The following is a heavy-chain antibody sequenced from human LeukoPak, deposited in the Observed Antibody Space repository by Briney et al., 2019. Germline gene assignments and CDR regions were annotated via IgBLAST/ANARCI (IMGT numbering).Heavy chain of an antibody. CDR2: IKQEGSEK. J-gene: IGHJ6*04. D-gene: IGHD2-2*01. CDR3: AREDYCSSTSCYDSYCYYGMDV. Sequence: PGGTLRLSCAASGFTFSSYWMSWVRPPPEKGLWSVANIKQEGSEKNYVDSVKGRFTISRDNAKNSMYLQMNSLRAEDTAVYYCAREDYCSSTSCYDSYCYYGMDVWGKGTTVTVSS. V-gene: IGHV3-7*03. CDR1: GFTFSSYW.